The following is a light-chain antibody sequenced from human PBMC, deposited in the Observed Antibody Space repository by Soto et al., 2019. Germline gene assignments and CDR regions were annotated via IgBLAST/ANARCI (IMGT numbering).Light chain of an antibody. V-gene: IGLV2-23*03. CDR1: SSDVGSYNL. J-gene: IGLJ2*01. CDR2: EGS. CDR3: CSYAGSSTFVV. Sequence: QSALTQPASVSGSPGQSITISCTGTSSDVGSYNLVSWYQKHPGKAPKLMICEGSKRPSGVSDRFSGSKSGNTAFLTISGLQAEDEADYYCCSYAGSSTFVVFGGGTKVTVL.